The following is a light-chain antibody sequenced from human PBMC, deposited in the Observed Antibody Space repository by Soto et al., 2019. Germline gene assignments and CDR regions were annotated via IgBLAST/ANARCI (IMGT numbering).Light chain of an antibody. CDR2: EVS. Sequence: QSALTQPASVSGSPGQSITISCTGTSSDVGSYNLVSWYQRHPDKDPKLMIYEVSKRPSGVSDRFSGSKSGNTASLIISGLQAEDEADYYCCSYASTSTLLFGGGTKLTVL. CDR1: SSDVGSYNL. V-gene: IGLV2-23*02. CDR3: CSYASTSTLL. J-gene: IGLJ3*02.